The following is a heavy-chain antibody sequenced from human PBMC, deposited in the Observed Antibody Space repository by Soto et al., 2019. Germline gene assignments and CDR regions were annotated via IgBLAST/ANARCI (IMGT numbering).Heavy chain of an antibody. V-gene: IGHV4-31*03. J-gene: IGHJ6*02. CDR1: GGSISSGGYY. D-gene: IGHD2-21*01. Sequence: QVQLQESGPGLVKPSQTLSLTCTVSGGSISSGGYYWYWIRQHPGEGLGWVGYIYYSGTTYYNPSLKSRVTIPVDTSKHQFSLKLSSVTAADTAVYYCAASCVACGGFNYYGMDVWGQGTTVTVSS. CDR3: AASCVACGGFNYYGMDV. CDR2: IYYSGTT.